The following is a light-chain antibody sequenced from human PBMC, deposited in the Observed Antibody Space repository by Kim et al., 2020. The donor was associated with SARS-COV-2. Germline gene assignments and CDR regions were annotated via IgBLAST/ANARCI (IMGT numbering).Light chain of an antibody. CDR2: RNN. J-gene: IGLJ3*02. V-gene: IGLV10-54*01. CDR1: SNNVGNEG. Sequence: QAGLTQPPSVSKDLRQTATLTCTGDSNNVGNEGAAWLQQHQGHPPKLLFYRNNKRPSGISERLSASRSGNTASLTITGLQPEDEADYYCSAWDYSVSAWVFGGGTQLTVL. CDR3: SAWDYSVSAWV.